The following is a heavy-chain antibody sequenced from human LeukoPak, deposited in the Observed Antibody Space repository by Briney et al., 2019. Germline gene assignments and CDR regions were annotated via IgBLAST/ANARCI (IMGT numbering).Heavy chain of an antibody. CDR2: ISSSSSTI. J-gene: IGHJ4*02. Sequence: GGSLRLSCAASGFTFSSYGMHWVRQAPGKGLEWVSYISSSSSTIYYADSVKGRFTISRDNAKNSLYLQMNSLRAEDTAVYYCARVGRYYDILGWGQGTLVTVSS. CDR1: GFTFSSYG. CDR3: ARVGRYYDILG. V-gene: IGHV3-48*01. D-gene: IGHD3-9*01.